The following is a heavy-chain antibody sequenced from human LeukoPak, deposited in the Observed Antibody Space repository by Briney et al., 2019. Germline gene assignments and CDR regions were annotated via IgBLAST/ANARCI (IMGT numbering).Heavy chain of an antibody. V-gene: IGHV4-61*09. CDR3: ARAGWFGELYGPLDY. CDR2: INHSGST. CDR1: GDSISSGDYY. Sequence: PSQTLSLTCTVSGDSISSGDYYWSWIRQPPGKGLEWIGEINHSGSTNYSPSLKSRVTISVDPSKNQFSLKLSSVTAADTAVYYCARAGWFGELYGPLDYWGQGTLVNVYS. J-gene: IGHJ4*02. D-gene: IGHD3-10*01.